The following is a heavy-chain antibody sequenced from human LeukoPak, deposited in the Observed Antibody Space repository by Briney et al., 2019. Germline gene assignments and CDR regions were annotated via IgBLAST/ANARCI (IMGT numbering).Heavy chain of an antibody. Sequence: ASVKVSCKVSGYTLTELSMHWVRQAPGKGLEWMGGFDPEDGETIYAQKFQGRVTMTEDTSTDTAYMEQSSLRSEDTAVYYCATSLSIFNDILTGYCLDYWGQGTLVTVSS. J-gene: IGHJ4*02. D-gene: IGHD3-9*01. CDR3: ATSLSIFNDILTGYCLDY. CDR2: FDPEDGET. V-gene: IGHV1-24*01. CDR1: GYTLTELS.